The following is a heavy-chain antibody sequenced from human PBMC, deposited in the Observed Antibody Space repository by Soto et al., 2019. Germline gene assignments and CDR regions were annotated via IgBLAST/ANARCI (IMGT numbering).Heavy chain of an antibody. D-gene: IGHD6-6*01. CDR1: GFIFSDFA. Sequence: GGSLRLSCAASGFIFSDFAMHWVRQAPGKGLEWVAEIWYDGSNEYYGDSVKGRFTISRDNSKNTLYLQLNSLRAEDTAVYYCARVPEAGRPLFDYWGQGALVTVS. CDR3: ARVPEAGRPLFDY. V-gene: IGHV3-33*01. J-gene: IGHJ4*02. CDR2: IWYDGSNE.